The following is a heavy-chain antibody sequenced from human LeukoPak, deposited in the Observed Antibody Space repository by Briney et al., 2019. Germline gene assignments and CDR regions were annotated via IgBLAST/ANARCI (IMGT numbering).Heavy chain of an antibody. D-gene: IGHD4-17*01. CDR3: AKELAVTTSLSYYGMDV. CDR1: GFTFSSYA. CDR2: ISGSGGST. J-gene: IGHJ6*02. V-gene: IGHV3-23*01. Sequence: GGSLRLSCAASGFTFSSYAMSWVRQAPGKGLEWVSAISGSGGSTYYTDSVKGRFTISRDNSKNTLYLQMNSLRAEDTAVYYCAKELAVTTSLSYYGMDVWGQGTTVTVSS.